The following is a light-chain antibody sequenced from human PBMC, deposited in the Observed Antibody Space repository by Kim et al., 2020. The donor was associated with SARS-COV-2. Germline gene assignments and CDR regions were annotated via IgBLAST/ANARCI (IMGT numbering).Light chain of an antibody. CDR2: GNS. CDR1: TANIGAGNV. V-gene: IGLV1-40*01. J-gene: IGLJ2*01. Sequence: GQRVTIYCPGSTANIGAGNVVHWHHHLQGTAPKLPIYGNSNRPSGVPERFSASKSGTPASLAITGLHGEDEADYYCKYYNSSLGVVFGGGTQLTVL. CDR3: KYYNSSLGVV.